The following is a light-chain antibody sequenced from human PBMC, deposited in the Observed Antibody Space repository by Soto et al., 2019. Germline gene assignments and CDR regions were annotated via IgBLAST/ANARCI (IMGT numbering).Light chain of an antibody. CDR1: QSVRSNY. V-gene: IGKV3-20*01. CDR2: DAS. J-gene: IGKJ4*01. CDR3: QQYGSTPLT. Sequence: EIVLKQSPDTLSLSPGEGATLSCRASQSVRSNYLAWYRQKPGQAPRFLIYDASSRATGIPDRFSGSGSGTDFTLTISRLEPEDFAVYYCQQYGSTPLTFGGGTKVDIK.